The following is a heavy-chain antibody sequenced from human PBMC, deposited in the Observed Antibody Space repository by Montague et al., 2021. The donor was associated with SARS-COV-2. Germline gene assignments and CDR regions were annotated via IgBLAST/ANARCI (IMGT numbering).Heavy chain of an antibody. D-gene: IGHD1-1*01. CDR1: SGSVSSDY. CDR2: IYSSGST. V-gene: IGHV4-59*02. Sequence: SETLSLTCSVSSGSVSSDYWSWIRQPPGKGLEWIGCIYSSGSTSYNPSLKSRVTISIDTSKNQFSLRLSSVTAADTAVYYCARTGDADTRYYFDYWGQGTLVTVSS. J-gene: IGHJ4*02. CDR3: ARTGDADTRYYFDY.